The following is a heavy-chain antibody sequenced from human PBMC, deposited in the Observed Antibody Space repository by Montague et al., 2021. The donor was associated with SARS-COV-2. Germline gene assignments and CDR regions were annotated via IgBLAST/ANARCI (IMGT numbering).Heavy chain of an antibody. D-gene: IGHD3-10*01. Sequence: SLRLSCAASGFTFSNSAMNWVRQAPGKGLEWVSGSSGSDGGTHYADSVKGRFTISRDNSKNVLYLQMNSLRAEDSALYYCAKDSYYYGLGYGMDVWGRGTTVTVSS. J-gene: IGHJ6*02. CDR2: SSGSDGGT. V-gene: IGHV3-23*01. CDR3: AKDSYYYGLGYGMDV. CDR1: GFTFSNSA.